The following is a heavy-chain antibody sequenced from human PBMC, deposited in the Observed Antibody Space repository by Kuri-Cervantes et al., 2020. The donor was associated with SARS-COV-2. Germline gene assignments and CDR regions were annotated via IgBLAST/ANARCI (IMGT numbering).Heavy chain of an antibody. Sequence: GESLKISCAPSGFTFSSYAMSWVRQAPGKGLEWVAVISYDGSNKYYADSVKGRFTISRGNAKNSLYLQMNSLRAEDTAVYYCAREGIRQQRPHRHRYFDLWGRGTLVTVSS. J-gene: IGHJ2*01. D-gene: IGHD6-25*01. V-gene: IGHV3-30*07. CDR2: ISYDGSNK. CDR3: AREGIRQQRPHRHRYFDL. CDR1: GFTFSSYA.